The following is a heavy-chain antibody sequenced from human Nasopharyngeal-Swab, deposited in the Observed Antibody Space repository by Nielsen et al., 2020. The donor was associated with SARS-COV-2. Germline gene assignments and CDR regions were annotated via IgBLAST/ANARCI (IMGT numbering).Heavy chain of an antibody. CDR1: GYTFTSYD. D-gene: IGHD6-19*01. V-gene: IGHV1-18*01. CDR3: ARESSSGWVGRYYFDY. CDR2: MNPNSGNT. J-gene: IGHJ4*02. Sequence: ASVKVSCKASGYTFTSYDINWVRQATGQGLEWMGWMNPNSGNTNYAQKLQGRVTMTTDTSTSTAYMELRSLRSDDTAVYYCARESSSGWVGRYYFDYWGQGTLVTVSS.